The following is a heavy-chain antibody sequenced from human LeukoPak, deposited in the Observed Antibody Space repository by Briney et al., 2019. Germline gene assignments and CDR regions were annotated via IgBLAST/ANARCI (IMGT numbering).Heavy chain of an antibody. D-gene: IGHD6-6*01. Sequence: GRSLRLSCAASGFTFSNYPLHWVRQAPGKGLEGVTVISHDGGTKYYADSVKGRFTISRDDSKNTLYLQMNSLRLDDTAIYYCARDPIRAAPDYSDYWGQGTLVTVSS. CDR2: ISHDGGTK. J-gene: IGHJ4*02. CDR3: ARDPIRAAPDYSDY. V-gene: IGHV3-30*04. CDR1: GFTFSNYP.